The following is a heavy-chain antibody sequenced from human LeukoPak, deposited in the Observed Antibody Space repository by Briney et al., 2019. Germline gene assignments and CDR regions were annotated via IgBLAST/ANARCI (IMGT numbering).Heavy chain of an antibody. D-gene: IGHD3-22*01. J-gene: IGHJ4*02. Sequence: GGSLRLSCAASGFTFSSYAMHWVRQAPGKGLEWVAVISYDGSNKYYADSVKGRFTISRDNSKNTVYLQMNSLRAEDTAVYYCATVRDRGYYFNYWGQGTLVTVSS. CDR1: GFTFSSYA. CDR2: ISYDGSNK. V-gene: IGHV3-30-3*01. CDR3: ATVRDRGYYFNY.